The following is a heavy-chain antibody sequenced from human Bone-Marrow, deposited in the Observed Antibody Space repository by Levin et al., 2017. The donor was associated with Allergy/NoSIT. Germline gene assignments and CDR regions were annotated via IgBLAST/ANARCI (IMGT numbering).Heavy chain of an antibody. CDR2: INTNTGSP. CDR1: GYTFTNYV. V-gene: IGHV7-4-1*02. CDR3: ARGGFGIGGPIDY. J-gene: IGHJ4*02. D-gene: IGHD3-16*01. Sequence: VASVKVSCKASGYTFTNYVMSWVRQAPGQGLEWMGRINTNTGSPTYAQEFTGRFVFSLDTSVSTAYLQISSLKAEDIGVYYCARGGFGIGGPIDYWGQGTLVTVSS.